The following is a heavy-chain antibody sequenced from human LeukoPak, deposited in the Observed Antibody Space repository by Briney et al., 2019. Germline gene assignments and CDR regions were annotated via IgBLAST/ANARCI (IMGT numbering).Heavy chain of an antibody. V-gene: IGHV3-23*01. CDR3: AKTPGELPAASPPLDV. J-gene: IGHJ6*04. D-gene: IGHD2-2*01. CDR2: ISGSGGST. CDR1: GFTFSSYA. Sequence: GGSLRLSCAASGFTFSSYAMSWVRQAPGKGLEWVSAISGSGGSTYYADSVKGRFTISRDNSKNTLYLQMNSLRAEDTAVYYCAKTPGELPAASPPLDVWGKGTTVTVSS.